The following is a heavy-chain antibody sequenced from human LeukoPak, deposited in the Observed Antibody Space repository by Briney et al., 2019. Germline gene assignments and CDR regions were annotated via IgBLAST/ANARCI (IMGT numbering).Heavy chain of an antibody. CDR2: INPNSGGT. D-gene: IGHD3-3*01. CDR1: GYTFTGYY. Sequence: ASVKVSCKASGYTFTGYYMHWVRQAPGQGLEWMGWINPNSGGTNYAQKFQGRVTMTRDTSISTAYMELSRLRSDDTAVYYCARVRYDFWSGYPGGYYYYYTDVWGKGTTVTVSS. CDR3: ARVRYDFWSGYPGGYYYYYTDV. V-gene: IGHV1-2*02. J-gene: IGHJ6*03.